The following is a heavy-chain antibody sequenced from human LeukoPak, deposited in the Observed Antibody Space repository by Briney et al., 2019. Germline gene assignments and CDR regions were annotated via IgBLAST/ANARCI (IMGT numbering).Heavy chain of an antibody. Sequence: ASVKVSCKASGDTFSSYAISWVRQAPGQGLEWMGGIIPIFGTANYAQKFQGRVTITADESTSTAYMELSSLRAEDTAVYYCAKDWLYQGIAAAGKYYFHYWGQGTLVTVSS. CDR3: AKDWLYQGIAAAGKYYFHY. CDR1: GDTFSSYA. D-gene: IGHD6-13*01. J-gene: IGHJ4*02. CDR2: IIPIFGTA. V-gene: IGHV1-69*13.